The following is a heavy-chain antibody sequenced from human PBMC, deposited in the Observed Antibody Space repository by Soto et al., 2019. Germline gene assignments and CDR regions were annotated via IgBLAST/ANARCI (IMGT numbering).Heavy chain of an antibody. CDR3: ARSTYYDSSGYSDY. D-gene: IGHD3-22*01. CDR1: GGSISSYY. Sequence: SETLSLTCTVSGGSISSYYWSWIRQPPGKGLEWIGYIYYSGSTNYNPSLKSRVTISVDTSKNQFSLKLSSVTAADTAVYYCARSTYYDSSGYSDYWGQGTQVTVS. J-gene: IGHJ4*02. CDR2: IYYSGST. V-gene: IGHV4-59*01.